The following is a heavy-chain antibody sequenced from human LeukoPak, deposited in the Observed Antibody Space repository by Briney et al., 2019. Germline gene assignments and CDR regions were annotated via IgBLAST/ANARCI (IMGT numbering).Heavy chain of an antibody. D-gene: IGHD3-10*01. CDR3: ARAYGSGSLDAFDI. V-gene: IGHV4-61*02. CDR1: GGSISSGSYY. Sequence: SETLSLTCTVSGGSISSGSYYWSWIRQPAGKGLEWVGRIYTSGITNYNPSLKSRVTISVDTSKNQFSLKLSTVTAADTAVYYCARAYGSGSLDAFDIWGQGTMVTVSS. J-gene: IGHJ3*02. CDR2: IYTSGIT.